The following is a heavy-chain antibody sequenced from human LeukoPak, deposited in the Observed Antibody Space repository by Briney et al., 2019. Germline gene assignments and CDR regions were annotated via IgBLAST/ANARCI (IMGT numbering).Heavy chain of an antibody. CDR1: GFTFSSYG. D-gene: IGHD3-3*01. V-gene: IGHV3-30*02. Sequence: PGGSLRLSCAASGFTFSSYGMHWVRQAPGKGLEWVAFIRYDGSNKYYADSVKGRFTISRDNSKNTLYLQMNSLRAEDTAVYYCAKVFSGVVLYYFDYWGQGTLVTVSS. J-gene: IGHJ4*02. CDR2: IRYDGSNK. CDR3: AKVFSGVVLYYFDY.